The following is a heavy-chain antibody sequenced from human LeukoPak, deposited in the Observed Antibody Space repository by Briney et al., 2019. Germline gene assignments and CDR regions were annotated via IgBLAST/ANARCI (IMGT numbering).Heavy chain of an antibody. CDR3: ARVGPDCGGDCYSN. D-gene: IGHD2-21*02. CDR1: GYTFTGYY. J-gene: IGHJ4*02. V-gene: IGHV1-2*02. Sequence: GASVKVSCKTSGYTFTGYYIHWVRQAPGQGLEWMGWINGNTGSTNYAQKFQDRVAMTRDTSISTAYMDLNRLRSDDTAVCFCARVGPDCGGDCYSNWGQGPLVTVSS. CDR2: INGNTGST.